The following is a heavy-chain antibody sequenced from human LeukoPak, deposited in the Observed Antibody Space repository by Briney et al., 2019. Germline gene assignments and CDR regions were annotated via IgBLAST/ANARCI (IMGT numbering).Heavy chain of an antibody. CDR3: AKEAPSDYGDYVGGMDV. D-gene: IGHD4-17*01. CDR1: GFTFSSYG. V-gene: IGHV3-30*18. CDR2: ISYDGSNK. Sequence: PGRSLRLSCAASGFTFSSYGMHWVRQAPGKGLEWVAVISYDGSNKYYADSVKGRFTISRDNSKNTLYLQMNSLRAEDTAVYYCAKEAPSDYGDYVGGMDVWGQGTTVTVSS. J-gene: IGHJ6*02.